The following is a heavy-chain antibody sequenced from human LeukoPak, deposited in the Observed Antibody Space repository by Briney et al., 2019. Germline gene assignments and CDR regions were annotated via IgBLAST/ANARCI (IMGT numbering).Heavy chain of an antibody. D-gene: IGHD3-10*01. Sequence: GGSLRLSCAASSFTFNNYIMNWVRQAPGKGLEWVSSISSSSDYIYYADSVKGRFTISRDNAKNSLYLQMNSLRAENIAVYYCARDTHYYGSGSPAFDIWGQGTMVTVSS. CDR1: SFTFNNYI. CDR3: ARDTHYYGSGSPAFDI. CDR2: ISSSSDYI. V-gene: IGHV3-21*01. J-gene: IGHJ3*02.